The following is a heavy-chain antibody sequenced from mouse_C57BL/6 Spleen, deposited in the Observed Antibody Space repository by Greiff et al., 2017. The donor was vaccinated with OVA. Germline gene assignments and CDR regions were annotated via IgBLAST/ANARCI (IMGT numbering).Heavy chain of an antibody. Sequence: QVQLQQSGAELARPGASVKLSCKASGYTFTSYGISWVKQRTGQGLEWIGEIYPRSGNTYYNEKFKGKATLTADKSSSTAYMELRSLTSEDSAVYFCARGRDYGTDYWYFDVWGTGTTVTVSS. V-gene: IGHV1-81*01. CDR1: GYTFTSYG. CDR3: ARGRDYGTDYWYFDV. CDR2: IYPRSGNT. D-gene: IGHD1-1*01. J-gene: IGHJ1*03.